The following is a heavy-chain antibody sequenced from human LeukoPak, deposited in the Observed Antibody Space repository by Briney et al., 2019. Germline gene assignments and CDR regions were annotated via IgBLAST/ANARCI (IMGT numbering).Heavy chain of an antibody. CDR2: IKYDGSEI. V-gene: IGHV3-7*01. CDR1: GFTLSSYW. Sequence: GGSLRLSCAASGFTLSSYWMSWVRQAPGKGLEWVANIKYDGSEIDYVDSVKGRFTISRDNAKNSLYLQMNSLRAEDTAVYYCARDIAAPGLFFDYWGQGTLVTVPS. D-gene: IGHD6-13*01. CDR3: ARDIAAPGLFFDY. J-gene: IGHJ4*02.